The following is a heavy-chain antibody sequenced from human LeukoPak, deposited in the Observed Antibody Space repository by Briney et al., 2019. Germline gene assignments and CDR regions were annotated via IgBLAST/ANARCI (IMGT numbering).Heavy chain of an antibody. J-gene: IGHJ6*03. D-gene: IGHD3-22*01. CDR2: IYTSGST. CDR1: GGSISSGSYY. V-gene: IGHV4-61*02. Sequence: KTSETLSLTCTVSGGSISSGSYYWSWIWQPAGKGLEWIGRIYTSGSTNYNPSLKSRVTISVDTSKNQFSLKLSSVTAADTAVYYCARDYYDSSGYPYYYYYYYMDVWGKGTTVTVSS. CDR3: ARDYYDSSGYPYYYYYYYMDV.